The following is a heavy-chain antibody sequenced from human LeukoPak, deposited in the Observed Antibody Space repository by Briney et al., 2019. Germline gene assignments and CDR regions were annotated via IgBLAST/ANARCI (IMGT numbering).Heavy chain of an antibody. V-gene: IGHV3-53*01. J-gene: IGHJ4*02. CDR1: GFTVSSNY. D-gene: IGHD3-10*01. CDR2: IYSGGST. CDR3: ARDSYGSGSYTGRTDY. Sequence: GGSLRLSCAASGFTVSSNYMSWVRQAPGKGLEWVSVIYSGGSTYYADSVKGRFTISRDNSKNTLYLQMNSLRAEDTAVYYCARDSYGSGSYTGRTDYWGQGTLDTVSS.